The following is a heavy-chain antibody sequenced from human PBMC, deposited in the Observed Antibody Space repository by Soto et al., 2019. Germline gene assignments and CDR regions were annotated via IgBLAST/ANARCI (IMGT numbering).Heavy chain of an antibody. Sequence: GGSLRLSCAASGFTFSSYAMSWVRQAPGKGLEWVSAISGSGGSTYYADSVKGRFTISRDNSKNTLYLQMNSLRAEDTAVYYCAKGDYYDSSGYYVPVDYWGQGTLVTV. V-gene: IGHV3-23*01. CDR2: ISGSGGST. J-gene: IGHJ4*02. CDR3: AKGDYYDSSGYYVPVDY. CDR1: GFTFSSYA. D-gene: IGHD3-22*01.